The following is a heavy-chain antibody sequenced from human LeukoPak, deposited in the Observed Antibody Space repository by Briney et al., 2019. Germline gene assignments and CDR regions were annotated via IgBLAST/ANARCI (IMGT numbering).Heavy chain of an antibody. J-gene: IGHJ3*02. Sequence: PSETLSLTCTVSGGSISSSSYYWGWIRQPPGKGPEWIGSIYYSGSTYYNPSLKSRVTISVDTSKNQFSLKLSSVTAADTAVYYCARRGEGGAFDIWGQGTMVTVSS. CDR2: IYYSGST. D-gene: IGHD2-21*01. CDR3: ARRGEGGAFDI. V-gene: IGHV4-39*01. CDR1: GGSISSSSYY.